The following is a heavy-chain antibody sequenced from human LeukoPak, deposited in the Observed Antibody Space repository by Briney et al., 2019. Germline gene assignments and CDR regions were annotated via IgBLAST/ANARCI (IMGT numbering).Heavy chain of an antibody. J-gene: IGHJ4*02. D-gene: IGHD3-22*01. CDR1: GLSLSSFT. CDR3: ARAGSGYRDSIDY. Sequence: GGSLRLSCAASGLSLSSFTMNWVRQAPGKGLEWVSSISSSSSYIYYADSVKGRFTISRDNAKKSLYLQMNSLRVEDTAVYYCARAGSGYRDSIDYWGQGTLVTVSS. V-gene: IGHV3-21*01. CDR2: ISSSSSYI.